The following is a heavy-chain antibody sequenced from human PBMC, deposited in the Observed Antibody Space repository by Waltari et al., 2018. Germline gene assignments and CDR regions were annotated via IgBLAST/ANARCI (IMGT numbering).Heavy chain of an antibody. CDR1: GGTFSSYT. D-gene: IGHD1-26*01. V-gene: IGHV1-69*08. CDR2: IIPILGIA. Sequence: QVQLVQSGAEVKKPGSSVKVSCKASGGTFSSYTISWVRQAPGQGLEWMGRIIPILGIANYAQKFQGRVTITADKSTSTAYMELSSLRSEDTAVYYCARDDGVGAIDYWGQGTLVTVSS. J-gene: IGHJ4*02. CDR3: ARDDGVGAIDY.